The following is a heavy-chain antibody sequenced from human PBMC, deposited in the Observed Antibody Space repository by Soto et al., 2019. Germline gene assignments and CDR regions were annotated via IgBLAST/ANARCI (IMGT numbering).Heavy chain of an antibody. CDR1: GFTFSSYG. Sequence: QVQLVESGGGVVQPGRSLRLSCAASGFTFSSYGMHWVRQAPGKWLEWVAVIWYDGSNKYYADSVKGRFTISRDNSKNTLYLQMNSLRAEDTAVYYCARDGGYGWDYYYYGMDVWGQGTTVTVSS. J-gene: IGHJ6*02. V-gene: IGHV3-33*01. CDR3: ARDGGYGWDYYYYGMDV. D-gene: IGHD3-16*01. CDR2: IWYDGSNK.